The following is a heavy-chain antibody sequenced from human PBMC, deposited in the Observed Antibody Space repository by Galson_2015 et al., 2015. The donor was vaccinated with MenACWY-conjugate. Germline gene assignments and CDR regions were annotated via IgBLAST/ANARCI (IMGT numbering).Heavy chain of an antibody. Sequence: SPRLSCAASGFTIGRYWIHWVRQVPGKGPVWISCITVDATNTEFADSVKSRFALSRDNARNTVYLQMNSLTAEDTAVYYCARDGGGGTPFDCWGQGTLVTVSS. CDR2: ITVDATNT. CDR1: GFTIGRYW. CDR3: ARDGGGGTPFDC. J-gene: IGHJ4*02. D-gene: IGHD1-26*01. V-gene: IGHV3-74*03.